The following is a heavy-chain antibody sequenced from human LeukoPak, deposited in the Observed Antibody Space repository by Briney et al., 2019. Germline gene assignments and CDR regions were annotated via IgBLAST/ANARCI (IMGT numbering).Heavy chain of an antibody. J-gene: IGHJ4*02. V-gene: IGHV3-30*04. CDR2: ISYDGSNK. CDR3: ARSIAAADTVINYFDY. CDR1: GFTFSSYA. D-gene: IGHD6-13*01. Sequence: GGSLRLSCAASGFTFSSYAMHWVRQAPGKGLEWVAVISYDGSNKYYADSVKGRFTISRDNSKNTLYLQMNSLRAEDTAVYYCARSIAAADTVINYFDYWGQGTLVTVSS.